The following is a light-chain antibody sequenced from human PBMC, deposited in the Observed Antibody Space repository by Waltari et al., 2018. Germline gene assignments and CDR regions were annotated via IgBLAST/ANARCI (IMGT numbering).Light chain of an antibody. CDR3: QQRSNWPRT. CDR2: NAS. J-gene: IGKJ1*01. V-gene: IGKV3-11*01. Sequence: VLPQSPAPLSLAPGGRATHSCRASQSVSSYLAWYQQKPGQAPRLLIYNASNRATGIPARFSGSGSGTDFTLTISSLEPEDFAVYYCQQRSNWPRTFGQGTKVEIK. CDR1: QSVSSY.